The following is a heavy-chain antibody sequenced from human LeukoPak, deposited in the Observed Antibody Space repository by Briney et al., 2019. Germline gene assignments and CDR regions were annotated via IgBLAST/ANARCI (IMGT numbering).Heavy chain of an antibody. CDR3: ASTAFERVFYDILTGFVIDY. D-gene: IGHD3-9*01. CDR2: ISSSGSTI. Sequence: GGSLRLSCLVSGLTFGDYSMNWVRQAPGKGLEWVSYISSSGSTIYYADSVKGRFTISRDNAKNSLYLQMNSLRAEDTAVYYCASTAFERVFYDILTGFVIDYWGQGTLVTVSS. J-gene: IGHJ4*02. CDR1: GLTFGDYS. V-gene: IGHV3-11*04.